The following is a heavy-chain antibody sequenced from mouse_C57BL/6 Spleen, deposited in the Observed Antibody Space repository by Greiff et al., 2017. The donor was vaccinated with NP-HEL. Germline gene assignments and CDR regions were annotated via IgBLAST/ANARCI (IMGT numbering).Heavy chain of an antibody. V-gene: IGHV1-80*01. CDR2: IYPGDGDT. D-gene: IGHD2-3*01. CDR3: ARSGDGYYYAMDY. J-gene: IGHJ4*01. Sequence: QVQLKQSGAELVKPGASVKISCKASGYAFSSYWMNWVKQRPGKGLEWIGQIYPGDGDTNYNGQFKGKATLTADKSSSTAYMQLSSLTSEDSAVYFCARSGDGYYYAMDYWGQGTSVTGAS. CDR1: GYAFSSYW.